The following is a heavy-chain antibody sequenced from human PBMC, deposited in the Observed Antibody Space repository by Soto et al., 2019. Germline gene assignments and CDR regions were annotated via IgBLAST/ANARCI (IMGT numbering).Heavy chain of an antibody. CDR3: ARRGYSGYEHIDY. Sequence: GESLKISCKGPGYSFTSYWISWVRQMPGKGLEWMGRIDPSDSYTNYSPSFQGHVTISADKSISTAYLQWSSLKASDTAMYYCARRGYSGYEHIDYWGQGTLVTVSS. J-gene: IGHJ4*02. D-gene: IGHD5-12*01. V-gene: IGHV5-10-1*01. CDR2: IDPSDSYT. CDR1: GYSFTSYW.